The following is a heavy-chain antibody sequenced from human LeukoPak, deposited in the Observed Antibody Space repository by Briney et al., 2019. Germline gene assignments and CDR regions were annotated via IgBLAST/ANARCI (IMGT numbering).Heavy chain of an antibody. V-gene: IGHV3-11*04. CDR3: AARPYCTTATCPKTNWFDP. J-gene: IGHJ5*02. CDR1: GFTLSDYY. CDR2: ITPAGTT. D-gene: IGHD2-8*01. Sequence: GGSLRLSCAASGFTLSDYYMTWIRQAPGKGLEWVSYITPAGTTYYADSVKGRFTISRDNAKTSLYLQMSNLRADDTAVYYCAARPYCTTATCPKTNWFDPWGQGTLVTVSS.